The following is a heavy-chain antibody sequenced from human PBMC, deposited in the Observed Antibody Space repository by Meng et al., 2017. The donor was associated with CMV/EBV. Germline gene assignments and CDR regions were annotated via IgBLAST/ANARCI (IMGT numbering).Heavy chain of an antibody. CDR2: IIPILGIA. CDR1: GGTFSSYT. D-gene: IGHD1-26*01. Sequence: SVKVSCKASGGTFSSYTISWVRQAPGQGLEWMGRIIPILGIANYAQKFQGRVTITADKSTSTAYMELSSLRSKDTAVYYCASGGSYPRVGWYFDLWGRGTLVTVSS. J-gene: IGHJ2*01. CDR3: ASGGSYPRVGWYFDL. V-gene: IGHV1-69*02.